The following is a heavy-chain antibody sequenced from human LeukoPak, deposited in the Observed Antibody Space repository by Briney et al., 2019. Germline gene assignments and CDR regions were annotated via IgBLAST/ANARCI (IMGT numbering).Heavy chain of an antibody. V-gene: IGHV4-59*12. J-gene: IGHJ4*02. CDR2: IYYSGST. D-gene: IGHD4-23*01. CDR3: ARGVFYDGNPYFDY. Sequence: SETLSLTCTVSGGSISSYYWSWIRQPPGKGLEWIGYIYYSGSTNYNPSLKSRVTISVGRSKNQFSLKLSSVTAADTAVYYCARGVFYDGNPYFDYWGQRTLVTVSS. CDR1: GGSISSYY.